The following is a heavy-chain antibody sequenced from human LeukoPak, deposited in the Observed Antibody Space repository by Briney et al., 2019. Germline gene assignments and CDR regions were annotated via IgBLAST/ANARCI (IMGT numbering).Heavy chain of an antibody. CDR1: DDPISSYY. Sequence: KPSETLSLTCTVSDDPISSYYWSWIRQPPGKGLECIGYIHYSGNTKYSPSLKSRVTISVDTSKNQVSLKLSTVTAADTAVYYCARHRNFLTPQVAYGLDGWGQGTTVTVSS. CDR3: ARHRNFLTPQVAYGLDG. D-gene: IGHD3-3*01. V-gene: IGHV4-59*08. J-gene: IGHJ6*02. CDR2: IHYSGNT.